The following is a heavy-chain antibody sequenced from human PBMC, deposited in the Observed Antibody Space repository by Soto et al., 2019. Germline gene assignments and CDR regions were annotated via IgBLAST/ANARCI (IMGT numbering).Heavy chain of an antibody. CDR3: ARGRSRDYSNYYYYGMDV. D-gene: IGHD4-4*01. Sequence: ASVKVSFKASGYTFTSYDINWLRQATGQGLEWMGWMNPNSGNTGYAQKFQGRVTMTRNTSISTAYMELSSLRSEDTAVYYCARGRSRDYSNYYYYGMDVWGQGTTVTVSS. CDR1: GYTFTSYD. V-gene: IGHV1-8*01. CDR2: MNPNSGNT. J-gene: IGHJ6*02.